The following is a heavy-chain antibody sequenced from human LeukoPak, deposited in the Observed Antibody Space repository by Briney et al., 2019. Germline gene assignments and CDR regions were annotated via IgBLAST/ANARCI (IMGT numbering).Heavy chain of an antibody. D-gene: IGHD3-22*01. CDR2: INTSGTT. CDR3: APPPYYYEANGYSVA. J-gene: IGHJ5*02. V-gene: IGHV4-61*02. CDR1: GGSISSSSYY. Sequence: PSETLSLTCTVSGGSISSSSYYWSWIRQPAGKGLEWIGRINTSGTTDYNPSLKSRVTMSVDTSKNQFSLKLTSVTAADTAVYYCAPPPYYYEANGYSVAWGQGTLVTVSS.